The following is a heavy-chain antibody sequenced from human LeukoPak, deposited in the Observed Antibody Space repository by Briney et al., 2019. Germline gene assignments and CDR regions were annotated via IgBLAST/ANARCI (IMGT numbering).Heavy chain of an antibody. CDR2: IHYHGNEK. CDR1: GFRFGGYG. Sequence: GGSLRLSCAASGFRFGGYGMHWVRQAPGKGLEWVTFIHYHGNEKSYADSVKGRFTISRDNSKNTLHLQMNGLRADDTAVYYCVSAPYLDGYNWHHLDYWGQGTLVTVSS. D-gene: IGHD5-24*01. CDR3: VSAPYLDGYNWHHLDY. J-gene: IGHJ4*02. V-gene: IGHV3-30*02.